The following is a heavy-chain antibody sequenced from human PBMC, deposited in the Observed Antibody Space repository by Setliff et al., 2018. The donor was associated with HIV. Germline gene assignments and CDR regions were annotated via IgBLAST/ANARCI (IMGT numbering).Heavy chain of an antibody. CDR2: ISHDGSNK. CDR3: ARALAVAATWFDP. Sequence: PGGSLRLSCAASGFTFSSYGMHWVRQAPGKGLEWVAVISHDGSNKYYADSVKGRFTISRDNSKNTLYLQLNGLRSEDTAAYFCARALAVAATWFDPWGQGTLVTVSS. J-gene: IGHJ5*02. D-gene: IGHD6-19*01. V-gene: IGHV3-30*03. CDR1: GFTFSSYG.